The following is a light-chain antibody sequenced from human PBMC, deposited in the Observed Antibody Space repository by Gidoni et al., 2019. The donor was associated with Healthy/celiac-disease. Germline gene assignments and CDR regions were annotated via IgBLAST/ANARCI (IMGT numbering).Light chain of an antibody. Sequence: EIVMTQSPATPSVSPGERASLSCRASQSVSSNLDWYQQKPGQAPRLMIYGAYTRATGIPARFSGSGSGSEFTLTISSLQSEDFAVYYCQQYNNWHPLTFGGGTKVEIK. CDR2: GAY. J-gene: IGKJ4*01. CDR1: QSVSSN. CDR3: QQYNNWHPLT. V-gene: IGKV3-15*01.